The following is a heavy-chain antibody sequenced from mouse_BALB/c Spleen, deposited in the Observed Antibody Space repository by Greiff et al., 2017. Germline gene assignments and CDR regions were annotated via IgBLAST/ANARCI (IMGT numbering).Heavy chain of an antibody. CDR1: GFTFTDYY. V-gene: IGHV7-3*02. CDR2: IRNKANGYTT. CDR3: ARSAY. Sequence: EVQLVESGGGLVQPGGSLRLSCATSGFTFTDYYMSWFRQPPGKALEWLDFIRNKANGYTTEYSASVKGRFTISRDNSQSILYLQMNTLRAEDSATYNCARSAYWGQGTLVAISA. J-gene: IGHJ3*01.